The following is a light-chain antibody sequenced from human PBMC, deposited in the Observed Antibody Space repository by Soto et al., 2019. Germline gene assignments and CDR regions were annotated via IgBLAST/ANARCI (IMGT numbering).Light chain of an antibody. J-gene: IGKJ1*01. CDR1: QNINNY. V-gene: IGKV1-39*01. CDR3: KQSFSTLWT. CDR2: AAY. Sequence: DIPVAPSPSSPSASVGDRVTLTCRASQNINNYLNWYQQKPGKAHKLLIYAAYSLQSGVQSRFSGSGSGTDFTLTIRSLQPEDFATYYCKQSFSTLWTFGQGTKVDIK.